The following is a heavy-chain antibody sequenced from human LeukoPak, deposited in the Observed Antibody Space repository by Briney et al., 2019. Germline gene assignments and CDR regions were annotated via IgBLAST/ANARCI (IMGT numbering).Heavy chain of an antibody. V-gene: IGHV4-59*08. Sequence: SQTLSLTCTVSGVTISAYYWSWIRQPPGKGLEWIGYIYYTGATNYNPSLNSRATLSVDTSTKRPSLRLTSVPAAATAVYFCARHPHKSGHNPYSFDYWGPGTLVAVSS. D-gene: IGHD5-12*01. J-gene: IGHJ4*02. CDR2: IYYTGAT. CDR3: ARHPHKSGHNPYSFDY. CDR1: GVTISAYY.